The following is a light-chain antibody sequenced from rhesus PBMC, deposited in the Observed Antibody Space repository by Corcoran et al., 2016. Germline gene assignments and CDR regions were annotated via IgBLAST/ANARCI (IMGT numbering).Light chain of an antibody. CDR3: LQYSSSPWT. CDR1: QSISSW. Sequence: DIQLTQSPSSLSASVGDTVTITCRASQSISSWLDWYQQKPGKAPKLLIYKASRLQSGVPSRFSGSGAGTDFTLTISSLQPEDCSTYYCLQYSSSPWTFGQGTKVEIK. J-gene: IGKJ1*01. CDR2: KAS. V-gene: IGKV1-22*01.